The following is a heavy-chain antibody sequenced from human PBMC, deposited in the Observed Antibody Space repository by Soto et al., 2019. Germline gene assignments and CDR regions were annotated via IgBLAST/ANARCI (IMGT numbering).Heavy chain of an antibody. J-gene: IGHJ3*02. CDR3: ARVGSSTTPLGAFDI. Sequence: PSETLSLTCTVSGNSIATGAYYWSWIRQHPGKGLEWIGYISYSGTTYYNPSLKSRFTISVDTSKNQFSLILTAVTAADTAVYYCARVGSSTTPLGAFDIWGPGKKVTVSS. CDR2: ISYSGTT. CDR1: GNSIATGAYY. V-gene: IGHV4-31*03. D-gene: IGHD2-2*01.